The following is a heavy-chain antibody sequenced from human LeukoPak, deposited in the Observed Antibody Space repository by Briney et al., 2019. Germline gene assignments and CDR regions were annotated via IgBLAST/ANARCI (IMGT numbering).Heavy chain of an antibody. D-gene: IGHD4-23*01. J-gene: IGHJ2*01. CDR1: GYTFTSYG. Sequence: ASVKVSCKASGYTFTSYGISWVRQAPGQGLEWMGWISAYNGNTNYAQKLQGRVTITADASTSIAYMELSSLRSEDTAVYYCARAPTTVVTRYWYFDLWGRGTLVTVSS. CDR3: ARAPTTVVTRYWYFDL. V-gene: IGHV1-18*01. CDR2: ISAYNGNT.